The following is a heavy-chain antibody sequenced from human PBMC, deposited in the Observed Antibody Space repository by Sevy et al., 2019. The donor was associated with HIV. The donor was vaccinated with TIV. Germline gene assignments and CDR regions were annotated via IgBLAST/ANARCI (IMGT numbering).Heavy chain of an antibody. CDR2: LSWNSGSS. J-gene: IGHJ2*01. CDR1: GFSFDDYA. V-gene: IGHV3-9*01. D-gene: IGHD3-22*01. CDR3: GKEFPTYDSSGYPFYWYLDL. Sequence: GGSLRLSCVGSGFSFDDYAMHWVRQAPGKGLEWVAGLSWNSGSSAYADSVRGRFVISRDNAKKFLYLEMNSLRAEDTDLYYCGKEFPTYDSSGYPFYWYLDLWGRGTLVTVSS.